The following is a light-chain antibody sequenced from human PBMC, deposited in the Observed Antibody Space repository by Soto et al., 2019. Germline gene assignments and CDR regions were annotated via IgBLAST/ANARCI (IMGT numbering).Light chain of an antibody. V-gene: IGLV2-14*03. CDR1: SSDVGAYNF. J-gene: IGLJ1*01. CDR3: SAYTVSRTYV. CDR2: NVY. Sequence: ALTQPASVSGSPGQSITISCTGTSSDVGAYNFVSWHQQHPGKAPKLMIYNVYDRPSGISYRFSGSKSGNTASLTISGLQGEDEADYYCSAYTVSRTYVFXTGTKV.